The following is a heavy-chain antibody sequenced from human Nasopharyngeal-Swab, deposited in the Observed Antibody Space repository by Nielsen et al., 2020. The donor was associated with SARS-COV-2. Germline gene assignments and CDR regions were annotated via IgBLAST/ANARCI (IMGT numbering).Heavy chain of an antibody. CDR2: IYYSGST. CDR1: GGSISSSSYY. Sequence: ESLSLTCTVSGGSISSSSYYWGWIRQPPGKGLEWIGSIYYSGSTYYNPSLKSRVTISVDTSKKQFSLKLISVTAADTAVYYCARHGSNSWYRGYGMDVWGQGTTVTVSS. J-gene: IGHJ6*02. D-gene: IGHD6-13*01. CDR3: ARHGSNSWYRGYGMDV. V-gene: IGHV4-39*01.